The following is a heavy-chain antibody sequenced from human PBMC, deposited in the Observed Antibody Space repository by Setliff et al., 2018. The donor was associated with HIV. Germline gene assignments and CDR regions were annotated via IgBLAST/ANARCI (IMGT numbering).Heavy chain of an antibody. CDR2: IYIYNSGST. CDR3: ARGEPVDILTGYFDY. Sequence: PSETLSLTCSVSGGSFSGYYWSWIRQPPGKGLEWIGYIYIYNSGSTNYNPSLKSRVTISGDTSKRQFSLKMSSVTAADTAVYYCARGEPVDILTGYFDYWGQGTLVTVSS. D-gene: IGHD3-9*01. V-gene: IGHV4-4*09. J-gene: IGHJ4*02. CDR1: GGSFSGYY.